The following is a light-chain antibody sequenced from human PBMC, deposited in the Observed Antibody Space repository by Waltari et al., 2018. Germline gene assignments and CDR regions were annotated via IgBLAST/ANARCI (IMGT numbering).Light chain of an antibody. J-gene: IGLJ3*02. V-gene: IGLV5-37*01. CDR2: YNSDSEK. CDR1: SDLNVGAFI. Sequence: QPVLTQPPSSSASPGESARLTCTLPSDLNVGAFIIYWYQQKPGSPPRFLLYYNSDSEKAQGSGVPSRFSGSKDASANAGILLISGLQSEDEADYYCMFWPSNVWVFGGGTKLTVL. CDR3: MFWPSNVWV.